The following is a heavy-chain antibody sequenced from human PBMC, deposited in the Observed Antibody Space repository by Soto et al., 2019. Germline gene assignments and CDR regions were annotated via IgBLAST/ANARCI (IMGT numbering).Heavy chain of an antibody. J-gene: IGHJ3*02. D-gene: IGHD3-22*01. CDR3: ARVGYYYDSSGYSAHDAFDI. CDR1: GGTFSSYT. Sequence: SVKVSCKASGGTFSSYTISWVRQAPGQGLEWMGRIIPILGIANYAQKFQGRVTITADKSTSTAYMELSSLRSEDTAVYYCARVGYYYDSSGYSAHDAFDIWGQGTMVTVSS. CDR2: IIPILGIA. V-gene: IGHV1-69*02.